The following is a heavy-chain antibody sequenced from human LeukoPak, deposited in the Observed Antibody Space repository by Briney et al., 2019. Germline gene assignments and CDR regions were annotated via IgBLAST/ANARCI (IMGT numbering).Heavy chain of an antibody. V-gene: IGHV3-23*01. D-gene: IGHD3-10*01. CDR3: AKGLYYGLGSYFPFDF. Sequence: GGSLRLSCAASGFTFSNYAMSWVRQAPGKGLEWVSGTSDSGGSTSYADSVKDRFTISRDNSKNTVYLQLNSLRTEDTAVYYCAKGLYYGLGSYFPFDFWGQGTLVTVSS. J-gene: IGHJ4*02. CDR2: TSDSGGST. CDR1: GFTFSNYA.